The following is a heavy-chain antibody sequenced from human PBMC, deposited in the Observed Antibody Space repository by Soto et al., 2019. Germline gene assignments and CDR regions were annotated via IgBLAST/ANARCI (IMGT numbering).Heavy chain of an antibody. D-gene: IGHD3-3*01. J-gene: IGHJ6*02. Sequence: GGSLRLSCAASGFTFSSYWMSWVRQAPGKGLEWVANIKQDGSEKYYVDSVKGRFTISRDNAKNSLYLQMNSLRAEDTAVYYCARDDRRSGYLTFYYYYYGMDVWGQGTTVTVSS. V-gene: IGHV3-7*01. CDR2: IKQDGSEK. CDR3: ARDDRRSGYLTFYYYYYGMDV. CDR1: GFTFSSYW.